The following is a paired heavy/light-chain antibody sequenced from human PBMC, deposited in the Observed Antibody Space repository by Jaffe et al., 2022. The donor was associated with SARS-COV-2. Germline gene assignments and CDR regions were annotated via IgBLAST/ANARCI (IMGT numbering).Heavy chain of an antibody. Sequence: QVQLQESGPGLVKPSGTLSLTCGVSGVSITSSHWWSWVRQAPGKGLEWIGEIYHSGSTKYNASLKTRLTISVDRSKNQFSLELNSVTAADTAVYYCARREWKTLSQWQVRNAFDVWGQGTMVTVSS. J-gene: IGHJ3*01. CDR1: GVSITSSHW. CDR2: IYHSGST. CDR3: ARREWKTLSQWQVRNAFDV. V-gene: IGHV4-4*02. D-gene: IGHD6-19*01.
Light chain of an antibody. CDR3: QQSYSTPLYT. V-gene: IGKV1-39*01. CDR1: ETISIY. CDR2: SAS. Sequence: DIQMTQSPSSLSASIGDRVTITCRASETISIYLNWYQQKPGKAPRLLIYSASGLQSGVPSRFSGSGSGTDFNLTITSLQPEDFATYYCQQSYSTPLYTFGQGTKLEIK. J-gene: IGKJ2*01.